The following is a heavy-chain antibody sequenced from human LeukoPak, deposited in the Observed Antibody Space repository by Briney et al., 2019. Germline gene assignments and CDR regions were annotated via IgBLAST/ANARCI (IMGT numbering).Heavy chain of an antibody. V-gene: IGHV2-5*02. CDR2: IYWDDDK. J-gene: IGHJ3*02. Sequence: SGPTLVKPTQTLTLTCTFSGFSLSTTGAGVGSIRQPPAKALEWLALIYWDDDKPYSPSLKSRLTITKDTSKNQVVLTMTNMDPVDTATYYCAHRAYYYDSSAYYPDAFDIWGQGTMVTVSS. D-gene: IGHD3-22*01. CDR1: GFSLSTTGAG. CDR3: AHRAYYYDSSAYYPDAFDI.